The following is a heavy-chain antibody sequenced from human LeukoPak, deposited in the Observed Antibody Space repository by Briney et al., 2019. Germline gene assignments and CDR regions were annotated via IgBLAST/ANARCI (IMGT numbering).Heavy chain of an antibody. J-gene: IGHJ4*02. Sequence: ASVKVSCKAPGYTFTSYGISWVRQAPGQGLEWMGWINPNSGGTNYAQKFQGRVTMTRDTSISTAYMELSRLRSDDTAVYYCARDSPYGSGSYTIDYWGQGALVTVSS. CDR2: INPNSGGT. CDR1: GYTFTSYG. D-gene: IGHD3-10*01. V-gene: IGHV1-2*02. CDR3: ARDSPYGSGSYTIDY.